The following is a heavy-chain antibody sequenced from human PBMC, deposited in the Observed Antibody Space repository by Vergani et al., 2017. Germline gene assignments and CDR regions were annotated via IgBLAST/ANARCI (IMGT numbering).Heavy chain of an antibody. CDR3: ARGTGTTRAYWFDP. CDR1: GGSFSAYY. Sequence: QVQLQQWGAGLLRPSETLSLTCGVYGGSFSAYYWSWIRQPPGKGLEWIGEINHSGSTNYNPSLKSRLTISVDTSNHQFSVKLNSVTAADTAVDYCARGTGTTRAYWFDPWGQGTLVTVSS. D-gene: IGHD1-7*01. J-gene: IGHJ5*02. CDR2: INHSGST. V-gene: IGHV4-34*01.